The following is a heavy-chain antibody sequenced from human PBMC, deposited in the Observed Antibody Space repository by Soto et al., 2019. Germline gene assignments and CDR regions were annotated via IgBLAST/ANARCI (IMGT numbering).Heavy chain of an antibody. J-gene: IGHJ3*02. CDR3: AKGGSGSYSNAFDS. V-gene: IGHV4-39*01. D-gene: IGHD3-10*01. CDR2: IYYSGST. CDR1: GGSISSSSYY. Sequence: SETLSLTCTVSGGSISSSSYYWGWIRQPPGKGLEWIGSIYYSGSTYYNPSLKSRVTISVDTSKNQFSLKLSSVTAADTAVYYCAKGGSGSYSNAFDSWGQGKMVTFSS.